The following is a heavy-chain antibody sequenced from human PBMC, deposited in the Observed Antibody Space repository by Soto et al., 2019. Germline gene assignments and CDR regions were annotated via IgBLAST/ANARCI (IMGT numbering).Heavy chain of an antibody. CDR1: GFAFSDYA. CDR3: AKDEYGSGSYYYFDY. Sequence: GGSLRLSCAASGFAFSDYAMSWVRQAPGKGLEWVSAISGGGVSTYYTDSVEGRFTISRDNSRNTLFLQMNSLRAEDTALHYCAKDEYGSGSYYYFDYWGQGALVTVSS. D-gene: IGHD3-10*01. J-gene: IGHJ4*02. CDR2: ISGGGVST. V-gene: IGHV3-23*01.